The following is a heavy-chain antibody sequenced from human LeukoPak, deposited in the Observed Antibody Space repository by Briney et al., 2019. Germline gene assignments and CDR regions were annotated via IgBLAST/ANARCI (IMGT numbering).Heavy chain of an antibody. Sequence: ASVKVSCKASGGTFSSYAISWVRQAPGQGLEWMGRIIPILGIANYAQKFQGRVTITTDESTSTAYMELSSLRSEDTAVYYCARTTPQTGTEAFDIWGQGTMVTVSS. D-gene: IGHD1-1*01. CDR3: ARTTPQTGTEAFDI. J-gene: IGHJ3*02. CDR2: IIPILGIA. CDR1: GGTFSSYA. V-gene: IGHV1-69*04.